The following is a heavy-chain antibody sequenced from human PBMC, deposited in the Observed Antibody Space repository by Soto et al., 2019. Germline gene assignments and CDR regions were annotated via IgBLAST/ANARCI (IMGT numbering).Heavy chain of an antibody. V-gene: IGHV3-74*01. CDR1: GFTFSRYW. CDR3: ARDGAGDYPGDY. J-gene: IGHJ4*02. D-gene: IGHD4-17*01. CDR2: ITSDGRST. Sequence: EVQLVESGGGLVQPGGSLRLSCAASGFTFSRYWMHWVRQGPGKGLVWVARITSDGRSTGYADSVKGRFTISRDNAKNTLYLQINSLRAEDTAVYYCARDGAGDYPGDYWGQGTLVTVSS.